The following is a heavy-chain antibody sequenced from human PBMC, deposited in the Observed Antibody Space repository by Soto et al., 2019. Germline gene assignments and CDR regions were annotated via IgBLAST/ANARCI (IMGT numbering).Heavy chain of an antibody. Sequence: ESLKISCKGSGYSFTSYWISWVRQMPGKGLEWMGRIDPSDSYTNYSPSFQGHVTISADKSISTAYLQWSSLKASDTAMYYCARHISSSGSGSYVEYYYYGMDVWGQGTTVTVSS. CDR3: ARHISSSGSGSYVEYYYYGMDV. CDR2: IDPSDSYT. V-gene: IGHV5-10-1*01. J-gene: IGHJ6*02. D-gene: IGHD3-10*01. CDR1: GYSFTSYW.